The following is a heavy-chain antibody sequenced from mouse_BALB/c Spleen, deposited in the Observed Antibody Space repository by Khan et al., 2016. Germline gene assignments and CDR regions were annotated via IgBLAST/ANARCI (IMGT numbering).Heavy chain of an antibody. CDR3: SKFQAYDRNDYVMDY. CDR1: GYTFTDYE. V-gene: IGHV1-15*01. CDR2: IDPETGGP. Sequence: QVQLQQSGDELVRPGASVTLSCKASGYTFTDYELHWVQQTPVQGMEWIGPIDPETGGPAYNQKFKGKPFLTADKSSSKAYMEICSLTIEDSAVYYWSKFQAYDRNDYVMDYWGQGTSVTVSS. D-gene: IGHD2-14*01. J-gene: IGHJ4*01.